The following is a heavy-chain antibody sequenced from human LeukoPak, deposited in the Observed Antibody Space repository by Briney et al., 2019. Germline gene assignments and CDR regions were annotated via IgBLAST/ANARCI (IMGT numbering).Heavy chain of an antibody. CDR2: ISSSSSYI. CDR1: GLTLSNYW. CDR3: ARALPGYSSSWYQGYYYYGMDV. D-gene: IGHD6-13*01. Sequence: GGSLKLSCTASGLTLSNYWMIWVRQAPGKGLEWVSYISSSSSYIYYADSVKGRFTISRDNAKNSLYLQMNSLRAEDTAVYYCARALPGYSSSWYQGYYYYGMDVWGQGTTVTVSS. V-gene: IGHV3-21*05. J-gene: IGHJ6*02.